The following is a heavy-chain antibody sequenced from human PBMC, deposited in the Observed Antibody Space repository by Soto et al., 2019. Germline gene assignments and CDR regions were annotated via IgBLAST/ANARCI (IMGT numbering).Heavy chain of an antibody. CDR2: IYSGGST. J-gene: IGHJ6*02. D-gene: IGHD6-19*01. CDR1: GFTVSSTY. Sequence: GGSLRLSCAVSGFTVSSTYMSWVRQAPGKGLEWVSLIYSGGSTYYADSVKGRFTISRDNSKNTLYLQMNSLRGEDTAVYYCARDRIAVAGKKTYGMDVWGQGTTVTVSS. CDR3: ARDRIAVAGKKTYGMDV. V-gene: IGHV3-53*01.